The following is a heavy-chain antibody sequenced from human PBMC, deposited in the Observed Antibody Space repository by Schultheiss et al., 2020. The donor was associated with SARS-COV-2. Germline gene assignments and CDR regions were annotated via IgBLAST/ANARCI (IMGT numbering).Heavy chain of an antibody. J-gene: IGHJ4*02. V-gene: IGHV1-18*01. CDR3: ARAVVGAAKFDY. D-gene: IGHD1-26*01. CDR1: GYTFTSYG. CDR2: IIPTTGST. Sequence: ASVKVSCKASGYTFTSYGITWIRQAPGEGLEWVGGIIPTTGSTYYAQKLQGRVTMTRDTSTSTVYMELSSLRSDDTAVYYCARAVVGAAKFDYWGQGTLVTVSS.